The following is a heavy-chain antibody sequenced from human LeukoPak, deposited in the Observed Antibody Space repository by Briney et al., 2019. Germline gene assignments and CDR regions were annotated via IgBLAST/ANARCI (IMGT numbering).Heavy chain of an antibody. CDR2: IYYSGST. V-gene: IGHV4-59*01. CDR3: ARFRYDPRGFDP. D-gene: IGHD3-22*01. Sequence: PSETLSLTCTVSGGSISSYYWSWIRQPPGKGLEWIGYIYYSGSTNYNPSLKSRVTISVDTSKNQFSPKLSSVTAADTAVYYCARFRYDPRGFDPWGQGTTVTVSS. CDR1: GGSISSYY. J-gene: IGHJ6*02.